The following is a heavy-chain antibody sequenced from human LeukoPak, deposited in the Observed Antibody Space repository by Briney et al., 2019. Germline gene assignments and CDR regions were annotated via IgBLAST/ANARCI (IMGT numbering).Heavy chain of an antibody. CDR3: AGEHRDYEGSGYYVDY. Sequence: PSETLSLTCTVSGGSISGYYWNWIRQPAGKGLEWIGRIYYSGSTDYNSSLRSRLTMSVDTSKSQFSLKLTSVTAADTAVYFCAGEHRDYEGSGYYVDYWGQGTLVTVSS. CDR2: IYYSGST. V-gene: IGHV4-4*07. D-gene: IGHD3-3*01. J-gene: IGHJ4*02. CDR1: GGSISGYY.